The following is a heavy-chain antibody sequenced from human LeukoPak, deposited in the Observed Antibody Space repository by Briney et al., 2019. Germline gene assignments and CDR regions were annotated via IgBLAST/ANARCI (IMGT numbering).Heavy chain of an antibody. CDR2: ISSSSSTI. CDR1: GFTFSSYS. CDR3: ARTFGVGATPHFDY. D-gene: IGHD1-26*01. V-gene: IGHV3-48*02. Sequence: GGSLRLSCAASGFTFSSYSMNWVRQAPGKGLEWVSYISSSSSTIYYADSVKGRFTISRDNAKNSLYLQMNSLRDEDTAVYYCARTFGVGATPHFDYWGQGTLVTVSS. J-gene: IGHJ4*02.